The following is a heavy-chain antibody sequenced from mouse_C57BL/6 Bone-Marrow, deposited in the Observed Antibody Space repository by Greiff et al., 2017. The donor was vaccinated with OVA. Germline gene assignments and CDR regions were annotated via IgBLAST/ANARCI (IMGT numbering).Heavy chain of an antibody. D-gene: IGHD4-1*01. V-gene: IGHV5-6*02. CDR1: GFTFSSYG. Sequence: DVMLVESGGDLVKPGGSLKLSCAASGFTFSSYGMSWVRQTPDKRLEWVATISSGGSYTYYPDSVKGRFTISRDNAKNTLYLQMSSLKSEDTAMYYCARHQTGTFDYWGQGTTLTVSS. J-gene: IGHJ2*01. CDR2: ISSGGSYT. CDR3: ARHQTGTFDY.